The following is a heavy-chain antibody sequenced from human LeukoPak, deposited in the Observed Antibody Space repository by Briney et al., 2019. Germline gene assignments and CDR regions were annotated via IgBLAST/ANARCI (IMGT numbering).Heavy chain of an antibody. Sequence: GGSLRLSCAASGFTFRSYAMHWVRQAPGKGLEYVSAISSNGGSTYYANSVRGRFTISRDNSKNTLYLQMGSLRAEDMAVYYCARDYSSGLYWGQGTLVTVSS. V-gene: IGHV3-64*01. CDR2: ISSNGGST. D-gene: IGHD6-19*01. CDR3: ARDYSSGLY. J-gene: IGHJ4*02. CDR1: GFTFRSYA.